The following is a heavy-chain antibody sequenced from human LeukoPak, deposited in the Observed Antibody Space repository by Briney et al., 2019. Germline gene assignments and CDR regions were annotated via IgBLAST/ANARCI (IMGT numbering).Heavy chain of an antibody. D-gene: IGHD1-7*01. CDR1: GFTFSSFW. CDR2: ITSDGSNT. J-gene: IGHJ4*02. V-gene: IGHV3-74*01. CDR3: ARDLGDGTPFDY. Sequence: QAGGSLRLSCAASGFTFSSFWMHWVRQPPGKGLVWVSRITSDGSNTRSADSVKGRFTASRDNAKNTLYLQLNSLRVEDTATYICARDLGDGTPFDYWGQGTLVTISS.